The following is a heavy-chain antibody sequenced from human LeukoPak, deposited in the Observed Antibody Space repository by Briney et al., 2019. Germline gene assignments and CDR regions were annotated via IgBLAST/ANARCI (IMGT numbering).Heavy chain of an antibody. CDR1: GYTLSSYG. J-gene: IGHJ4*02. CDR2: ISAYNGNT. D-gene: IGHD5-24*01. CDR3: ASLKTDGYFAY. V-gene: IGHV1-18*01. Sequence: SVKISCKASGYTLSSYGISCVREAPGQGREWMGWISAYNGNTNYAQKFRGRVTITTDTSTSTAYMELRRHRSDETDVSYCASLKTDGYFAYSGQGDLVTVSS.